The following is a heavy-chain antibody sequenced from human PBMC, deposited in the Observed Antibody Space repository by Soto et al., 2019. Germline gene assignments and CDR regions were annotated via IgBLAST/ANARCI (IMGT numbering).Heavy chain of an antibody. V-gene: IGHV3-30*18. CDR1: GFTFSSYG. CDR2: ISYDGSNK. CDR3: AKSEYYYDSSGYSPLLQH. D-gene: IGHD3-22*01. J-gene: IGHJ1*01. Sequence: GGSLRLSCAASGFTFSSYGMHWVRQAPGKGLEWVAVISYDGSNKYYADSVKGRFTISRDNSKNTLYLQMNSLRAEDTAVYYCAKSEYYYDSSGYSPLLQHWGQCTLVTVSS.